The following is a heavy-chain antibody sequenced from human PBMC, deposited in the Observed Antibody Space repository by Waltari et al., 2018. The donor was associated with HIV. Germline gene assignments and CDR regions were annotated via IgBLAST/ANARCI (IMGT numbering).Heavy chain of an antibody. CDR2: INPSGGST. CDR1: GYTFTSYY. CDR3: ARDWGVRGFYRENDY. D-gene: IGHD3-10*01. Sequence: QVQLVQSGAEVKKPGASVKVSCKASGYTFTSYYMHWVRQAPGQGLEWMGIINPSGGSTSYAQKFQGRVTMTRDTSTSTVYMELSSLRSEDTAVYYCARDWGVRGFYRENDYWGQGTLVTVSS. J-gene: IGHJ4*02. V-gene: IGHV1-46*01.